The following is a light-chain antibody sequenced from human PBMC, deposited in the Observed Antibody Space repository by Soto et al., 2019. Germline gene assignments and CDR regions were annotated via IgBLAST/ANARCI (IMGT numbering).Light chain of an antibody. J-gene: IGLJ2*01. CDR3: ASSTATNTLVV. CDR1: SSDIGFHDF. CDR2: GVS. V-gene: IGLV2-14*03. Sequence: QSALTQPASVSGSPGQSITISCTGTSSDIGFHDFVSWYQHHPGKAPKLLIYGVSHRPSGVSIRFSGSKSVNTASLTISGLQAEDEADYFCASSTATNTLVVFGGGTKLTVL.